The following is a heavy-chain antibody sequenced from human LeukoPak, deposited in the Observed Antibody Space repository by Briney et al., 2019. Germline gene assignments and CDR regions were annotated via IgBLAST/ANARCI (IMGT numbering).Heavy chain of an antibody. V-gene: IGHV7-4-1*02. J-gene: IGHJ4*02. CDR1: GYTFTSYA. CDR2: INTNTGNP. D-gene: IGHD3-22*01. CDR3: AREAIWLDDSSGYYHFDY. Sequence: ASVKVSCKASGYTFTSYAMNWVRQAPGQGLEWMGWINTNTGNPTYAQGFTGRFVFSLDTSVSTAYLQISSLKAEDTAVYYCAREAIWLDDSSGYYHFDYWGQGTLVTVSS.